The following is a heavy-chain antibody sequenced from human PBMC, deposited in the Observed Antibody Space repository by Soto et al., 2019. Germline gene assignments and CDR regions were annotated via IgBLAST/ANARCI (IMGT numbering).Heavy chain of an antibody. Sequence: XSVKVSCKASGYPFTSHHMHWVRQAPGQGLEWMGIINPSGGSTNYAQKFQGGVNMTRDTSKSTVYMELSSLRSEDTAVYYCARAYNYGAFDYWGQGPLVTVSS. V-gene: IGHV1-46*01. D-gene: IGHD5-18*01. CDR2: INPSGGST. CDR1: GYPFTSHH. J-gene: IGHJ4*02. CDR3: ARAYNYGAFDY.